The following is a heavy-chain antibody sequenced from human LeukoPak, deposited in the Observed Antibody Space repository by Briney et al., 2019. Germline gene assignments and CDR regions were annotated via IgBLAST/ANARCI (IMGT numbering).Heavy chain of an antibody. V-gene: IGHV3-7*01. Sequence: PGGSLRLSCAASGFTFSSYSMNWVRQAPGKGLEWVANIKPDASEIFYVYSARGRFTISRDNAKNSLYLQMNSLSADDTAVYYCTRDLQGSRYYTVFNWGQGTLVTVSS. D-gene: IGHD3-3*01. J-gene: IGHJ4*02. CDR1: GFTFSSYS. CDR2: IKPDASEI. CDR3: TRDLQGSRYYTVFN.